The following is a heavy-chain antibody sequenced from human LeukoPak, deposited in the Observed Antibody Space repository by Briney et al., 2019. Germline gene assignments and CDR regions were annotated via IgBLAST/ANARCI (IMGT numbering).Heavy chain of an antibody. D-gene: IGHD6-19*01. CDR3: ARDRGSGWLHDAFDI. V-gene: IGHV3-23*01. J-gene: IGHJ3*02. Sequence: GGSLRLSCAASGFTFSSYAMSWVRQAPGKGLEWVSAIGNGGASTYYADSVQGRFTISRDNSKNTLFLQMNSLRAEDTAVFYCARDRGSGWLHDAFDIWGHGTMVTVSS. CDR1: GFTFSSYA. CDR2: IGNGGAST.